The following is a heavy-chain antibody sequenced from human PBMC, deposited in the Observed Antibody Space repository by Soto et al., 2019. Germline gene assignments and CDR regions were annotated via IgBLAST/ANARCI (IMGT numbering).Heavy chain of an antibody. J-gene: IGHJ6*02. CDR1: GFTFTSSA. CDR3: AKVRYSSPMGYYYGMDV. D-gene: IGHD6-19*01. V-gene: IGHV1-58*01. CDR2: IVVGSGNT. Sequence: GASVKVSCKASGFTFTSSAVQWVRQARGQRLEWIGWIVVGSGNTNYAQKFQERVTITRDMSTSTAYMEVNNLRSEDTAVYYCAKVRYSSPMGYYYGMDVWGQGTTITVS.